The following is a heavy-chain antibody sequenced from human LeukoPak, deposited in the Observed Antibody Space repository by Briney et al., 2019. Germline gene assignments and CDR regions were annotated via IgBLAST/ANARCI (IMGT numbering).Heavy chain of an antibody. V-gene: IGHV3-23*01. CDR3: ACSTDIVVVPAAIGRRYYYYGMDV. Sequence: SGGSLRLSCAASGFTFSSYAMSWVRQAPGKGLEWVSAISGSGGSTYYADSVKGRFTISRDNSKNTLYLQMNSLRAEDTAVYYCACSTDIVVVPAAIGRRYYYYGMDVWGQGTTVTVSS. D-gene: IGHD2-2*01. CDR2: ISGSGGST. J-gene: IGHJ6*02. CDR1: GFTFSSYA.